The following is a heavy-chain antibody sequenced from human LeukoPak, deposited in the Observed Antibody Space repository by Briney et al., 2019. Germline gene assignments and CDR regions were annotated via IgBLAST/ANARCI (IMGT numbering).Heavy chain of an antibody. CDR2: ISSSSSTI. V-gene: IGHV3-48*02. Sequence: KTGGSLRLSCAASGFTFSSYAMHWVRQAPGKGLEWVSYISSSSSTIYYADSVKGRFTISRDNAKNSLYLQMNSPRDEDTAVYYCARDSQSGIVVVPAADLDYWGQGTLVTVSS. D-gene: IGHD2-2*01. CDR1: GFTFSSYA. CDR3: ARDSQSGIVVVPAADLDY. J-gene: IGHJ4*02.